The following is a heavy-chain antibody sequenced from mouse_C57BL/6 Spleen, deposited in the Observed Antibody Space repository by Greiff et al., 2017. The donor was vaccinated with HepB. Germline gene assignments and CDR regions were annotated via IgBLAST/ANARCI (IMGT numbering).Heavy chain of an antibody. V-gene: IGHV5-17*01. CDR3: ARDWGYAMDY. D-gene: IGHD4-1*01. CDR2: ISSGSSTI. Sequence: EVHLVESGGGLVKPGGSLKLSCAASGFTFSDYGMHWVRQAPEKGLEWVAYISSGSSTIYYADTVKGRFTISRDNAKNTLFLQMTSLRSEDTAMYYCARDWGYAMDYWGQGTSVTVSS. CDR1: GFTFSDYG. J-gene: IGHJ4*01.